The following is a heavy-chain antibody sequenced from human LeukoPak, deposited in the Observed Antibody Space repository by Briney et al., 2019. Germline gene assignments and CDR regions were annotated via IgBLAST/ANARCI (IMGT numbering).Heavy chain of an antibody. Sequence: GGSLRLSCAASGFTFGTYGMHWVRQAPGKGLEWVAVISHDGNLKYYADSVQGRFTISRDNSRNTLYLQMNSLGAEDTAVYYCSLGMGSTWYGNNFDYWGQGTLVTVSS. CDR1: GFTFGTYG. D-gene: IGHD6-13*01. CDR3: SLGMGSTWYGNNFDY. CDR2: ISHDGNLK. V-gene: IGHV3-30*03. J-gene: IGHJ4*02.